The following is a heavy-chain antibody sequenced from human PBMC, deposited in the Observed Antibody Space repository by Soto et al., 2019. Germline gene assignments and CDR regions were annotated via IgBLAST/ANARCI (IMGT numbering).Heavy chain of an antibody. CDR3: ARGALGFAP. Sequence: EVQLVESGGGLVQPGGSLRLSCAASGFTFSSYDIHWVRQATGKGLEWVSGIGTAGDTYYAGSVKGRFTISRENAKNSLYLQMNSLRAGDTAVYYCARGALGFAPWGRGTLLAVSS. V-gene: IGHV3-13*04. D-gene: IGHD6-6*01. J-gene: IGHJ5*02. CDR1: GFTFSSYD. CDR2: IGTAGDT.